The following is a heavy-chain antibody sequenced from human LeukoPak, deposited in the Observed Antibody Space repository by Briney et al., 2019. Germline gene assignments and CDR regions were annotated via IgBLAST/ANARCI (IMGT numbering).Heavy chain of an antibody. D-gene: IGHD1-1*01. V-gene: IGHV3-73*01. CDR2: IRSKANSYAT. Sequence: GGSLRLSCAASGFTFSGSAMHWVRQASGKGLEWVGRIRSKANSYATAYAASVKGRFTISRDDSNNTAYLQMNSLKTEDTAVYYCTRLPLGYYYMDVWGKGTTVTVSS. J-gene: IGHJ6*03. CDR3: TRLPLGYYYMDV. CDR1: GFTFSGSA.